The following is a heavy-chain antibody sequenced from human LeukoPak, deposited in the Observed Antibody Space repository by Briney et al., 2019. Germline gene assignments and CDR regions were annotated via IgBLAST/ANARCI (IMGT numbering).Heavy chain of an antibody. Sequence: PSETLSLTCAVYGGSFSGYYWSWIRQPPGKGLEWIGEINHSGSTNYNPSLKSRVTISVDTSKNQFSLKLSSVTAADTAVYYCARVVDSSGYYNWFDPWGQGTLATVSS. CDR2: INHSGST. CDR1: GGSFSGYY. CDR3: ARVVDSSGYYNWFDP. V-gene: IGHV4-34*01. D-gene: IGHD3-22*01. J-gene: IGHJ5*02.